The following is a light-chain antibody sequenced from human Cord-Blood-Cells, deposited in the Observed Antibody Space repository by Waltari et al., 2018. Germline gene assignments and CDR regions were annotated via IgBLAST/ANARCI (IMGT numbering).Light chain of an antibody. V-gene: IGKV1-39*01. J-gene: IGKJ3*01. Sequence: DIQMTQSPSSLSASVGDRVTITCRASQSISSYLDWYQQKPGKAPKLLIYAASSLQSGGPSRFSGSGSGTDCTLTISSLQPEDFATYYCQQSYSTPIFTFGPGTKVDIK. CDR1: QSISSY. CDR2: AAS. CDR3: QQSYSTPIFT.